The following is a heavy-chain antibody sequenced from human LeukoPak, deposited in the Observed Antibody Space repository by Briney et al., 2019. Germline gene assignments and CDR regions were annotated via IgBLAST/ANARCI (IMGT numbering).Heavy chain of an antibody. CDR3: ARRRILTCYHTDYYYYYMDV. CDR2: IYTSGSN. V-gene: IGHV4-61*02. D-gene: IGHD3-9*01. J-gene: IGHJ6*03. Sequence: SQTLSLTCTVSGGSISSGSYYWSWIRQPAGKGLDWIGRIYTSGSNNYNPSLKSRVTISVYTSKNQFSLKLSSVTAADTAVYYCARRRILTCYHTDYYYYYMDVWGKGTTVTVSS. CDR1: GGSISSGSYY.